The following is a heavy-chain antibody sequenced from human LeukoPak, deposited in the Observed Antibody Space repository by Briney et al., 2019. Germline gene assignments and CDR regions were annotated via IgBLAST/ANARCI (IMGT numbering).Heavy chain of an antibody. CDR1: GDSISSSSYY. CDR3: ARHKGDYYYYYMDV. J-gene: IGHJ6*03. CDR2: IYYSGST. V-gene: IGHV4-39*01. Sequence: SETLSLTCTVSGDSISSSSYYWGWIRQPPGKGLEWIGSIYYSGSTYYNPSLKSRVTISVDTSKNQFSLKLSSVTAADTAVYYCARHKGDYYYYYMDVWGKGTTVTVSS.